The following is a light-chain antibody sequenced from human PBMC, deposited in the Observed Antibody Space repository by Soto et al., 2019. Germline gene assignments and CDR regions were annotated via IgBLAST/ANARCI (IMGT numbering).Light chain of an antibody. V-gene: IGLV2-14*01. CDR2: EVS. J-gene: IGLJ2*01. CDR3: SSYTSSSTSIVV. CDR1: SSDVGGYNY. Sequence: QSALTQPASVSGSPGQSITISCTGTSSDVGGYNYVSWYQQHPGKAPKLMIYEVSNRPSGVSNRFSGSKSGNTASLTISGLQAEDEADYYCSSYTSSSTSIVVFGGGTKVTVL.